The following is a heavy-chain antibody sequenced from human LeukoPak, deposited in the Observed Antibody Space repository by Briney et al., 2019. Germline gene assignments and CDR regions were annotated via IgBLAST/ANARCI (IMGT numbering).Heavy chain of an antibody. V-gene: IGHV4-59*02. J-gene: IGHJ4*02. CDR2: IYFSENT. D-gene: IGHD2-21*02. Sequence: PSETLPLTCTVSGASVSSYYWSWIRQPPGKGLEWIGYIYFSENTIYNPSLRSRLTISVDTSKNQFSLKLSSVTAADTAVYYCAACLRGGDCFSFDYWGRGTLVTVSS. CDR1: GASVSSYY. CDR3: AACLRGGDCFSFDY.